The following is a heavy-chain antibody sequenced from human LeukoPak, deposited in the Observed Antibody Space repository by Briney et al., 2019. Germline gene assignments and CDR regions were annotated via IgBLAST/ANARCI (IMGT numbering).Heavy chain of an antibody. CDR1: GFTVSSNY. V-gene: IGHV3-21*01. CDR3: AREGYETDAFDV. CDR2: ISSSSSYI. J-gene: IGHJ3*01. Sequence: PGGSLRLSCAASGFTVSSNYMSWVRQAPGKGLEWVSSISSSSSYIYYADSVKGRFTISRDNAKNSLYLQMNSLRAEDTAVYYCAREGYETDAFDVWGQGTMVIVSS. D-gene: IGHD3-16*01.